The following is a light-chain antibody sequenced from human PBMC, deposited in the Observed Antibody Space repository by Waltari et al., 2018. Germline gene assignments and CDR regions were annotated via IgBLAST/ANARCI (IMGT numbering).Light chain of an antibody. CDR1: QSVSSTY. Sequence: EIVLTQSPGTLSLSPGERATLSCRASQSVSSTYLAWYQQKPGQAPRLLIYGASSRATDSPDRFSGGGSGTDFTLTISRLEPEDFAVYYCQRYGNSPTFGQGTKLEI. J-gene: IGKJ2*01. CDR2: GAS. V-gene: IGKV3-20*01. CDR3: QRYGNSPT.